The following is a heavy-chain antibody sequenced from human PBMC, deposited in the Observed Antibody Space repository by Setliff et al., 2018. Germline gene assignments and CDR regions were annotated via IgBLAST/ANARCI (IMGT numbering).Heavy chain of an antibody. CDR2: ISADNGHT. Sequence: ASVKVSCKTSGYSFTSYGISWVRQAPGQGLEWMGWISADNGHTKNVKNFQGRVTMTTDTTTSTAYMELRSLRSDDTAVYYCARERAYDGLNYYGMDVWGQGTTGTVSS. CDR3: ARERAYDGLNYYGMDV. J-gene: IGHJ6*01. CDR1: GYSFTSYG. V-gene: IGHV1-18*01. D-gene: IGHD3-22*01.